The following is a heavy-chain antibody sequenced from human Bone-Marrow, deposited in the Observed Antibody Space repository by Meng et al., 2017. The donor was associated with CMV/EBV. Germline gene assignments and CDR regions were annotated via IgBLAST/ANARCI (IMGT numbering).Heavy chain of an antibody. CDR2: LYDSGRYT. CDR3: AKMMGYCSGGRCASQPFAS. V-gene: IGHV3-23*01. CDR1: GFTLSTYA. D-gene: IGHD2-15*01. Sequence: GGSLRLSCAASGFTLSTYAMTWVRQVSGKGLEWVSVLYDSGRYTDYADSVKGRFTTFRANSKNTLYLQMNSLRAEDTAIYYCAKMMGYCSGGRCASQPFASWGQGTLVPVYS. J-gene: IGHJ4*02.